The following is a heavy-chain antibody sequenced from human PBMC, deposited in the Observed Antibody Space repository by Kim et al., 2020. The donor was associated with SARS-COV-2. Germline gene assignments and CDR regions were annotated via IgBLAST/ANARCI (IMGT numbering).Heavy chain of an antibody. CDR1: GGTFSSYA. V-gene: IGHV1-69*13. Sequence: SVKVSCKASGGTFSSYAISWVRQAPGQGLEWMGGIIPIFGTANYAQKFQGRVTITADESTSTAYMELSSLRSEDTAVYYCARGVGDGYKSPSHIYYYYGMDVWGQGTTVTVSS. CDR2: IIPIFGTA. D-gene: IGHD1-26*01. CDR3: ARGVGDGYKSPSHIYYYYGMDV. J-gene: IGHJ6*02.